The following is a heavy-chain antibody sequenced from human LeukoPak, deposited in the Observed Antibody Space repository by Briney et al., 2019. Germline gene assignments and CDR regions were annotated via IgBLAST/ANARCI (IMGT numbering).Heavy chain of an antibody. CDR2: INSDGSST. V-gene: IGHV3-74*01. J-gene: IGHJ6*02. CDR1: GFTFSSYW. Sequence: GGSLRLSCAASGFTFSSYWMHWVRQAPGKGLVWVSRINSDGSSTSYADSVKGRFTISRDNAKNTLYLQMNSLRAEDTAVYYCARGNTPRYCSSTSCSSYYYYYGMDVWGQGTTVTVSS. CDR3: ARGNTPRYCSSTSCSSYYYYYGMDV. D-gene: IGHD2-2*01.